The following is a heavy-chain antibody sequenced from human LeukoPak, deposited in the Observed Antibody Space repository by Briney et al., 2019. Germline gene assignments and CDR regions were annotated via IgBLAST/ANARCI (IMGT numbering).Heavy chain of an antibody. Sequence: SETLSLTCAVYGGSFSGYYWSWIRQPPGKGPEWIGEINHSGSTNYNPSLKSRVTIFIDMSKNQFSLKLSSVTATDTAVYYCARLVCGGGSCPAEFDYWGQGTLVTVSS. CDR2: INHSGST. CDR1: GGSFSGYY. V-gene: IGHV4-34*01. J-gene: IGHJ4*02. CDR3: ARLVCGGGSCPAEFDY. D-gene: IGHD2-15*01.